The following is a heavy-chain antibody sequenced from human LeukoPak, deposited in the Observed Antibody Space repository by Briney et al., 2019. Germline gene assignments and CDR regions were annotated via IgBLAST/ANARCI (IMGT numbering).Heavy chain of an antibody. CDR3: ARASSSVPNLLDY. CDR2: ISTDGTST. CDR1: GFTFRSNW. Sequence: GWSLRLSCAASGFTFRSNWMHWLRQGPGKGLVWVSRISTDGTSTGHAESVKGRFTISRDNAKNTVYLQMNSLRAEDTAVYYCARASSSVPNLLDYWGQGTLVSVSS. V-gene: IGHV3-74*01. D-gene: IGHD2-2*01. J-gene: IGHJ4*02.